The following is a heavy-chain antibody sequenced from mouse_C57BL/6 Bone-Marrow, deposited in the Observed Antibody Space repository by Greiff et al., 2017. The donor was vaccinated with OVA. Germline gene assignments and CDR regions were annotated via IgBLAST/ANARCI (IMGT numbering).Heavy chain of an antibody. V-gene: IGHV14-2*01. CDR1: GFNIKDYY. CDR2: IDPEDGET. D-gene: IGHD2-3*01. CDR3: AFDGYYEAY. Sequence: DVKLQESGAELVKPGASVKLSCTASGFNIKDYYMHWVKQRTEQGLEWIGRIDPEDGETKYAPKFQGKATITADTSSNTAYLQLSSLTSEDTAVYYCAFDGYYEAYWGQGTLVTVSA. J-gene: IGHJ3*01.